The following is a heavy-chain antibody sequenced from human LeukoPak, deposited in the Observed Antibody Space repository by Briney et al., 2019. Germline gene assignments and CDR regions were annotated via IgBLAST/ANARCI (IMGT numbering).Heavy chain of an antibody. Sequence: GGSLRLSCAASGFTFSSYGMHWVRQAPGKGLEWVAFIRYDGSNKYYADSVKGRFTISRDNSKNTLYLQMNSLRAEDTAVYYCAKDRSRRSSSWSPDAFDIWGQGTMVTVSS. CDR1: GFTFSSYG. V-gene: IGHV3-30*02. CDR3: AKDRSRRSSSWSPDAFDI. J-gene: IGHJ3*02. D-gene: IGHD6-13*01. CDR2: IRYDGSNK.